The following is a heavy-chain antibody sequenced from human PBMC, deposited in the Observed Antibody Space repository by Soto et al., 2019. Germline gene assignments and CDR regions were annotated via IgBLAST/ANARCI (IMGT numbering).Heavy chain of an antibody. D-gene: IGHD5-12*01. CDR3: ARSPPSRDGYYFDY. V-gene: IGHV1-69*13. CDR2: IIPIFGTA. J-gene: IGHJ4*02. Sequence: GASVKVSCKASGGTFSSYAISWVRQGPGQGLEWMGGIIPIFGTANYAQKFQGRVTITADESTSTAYMELSSLRSEDTAVYYCARSPPSRDGYYFDYWGQGTLVTVSS. CDR1: GGTFSSYA.